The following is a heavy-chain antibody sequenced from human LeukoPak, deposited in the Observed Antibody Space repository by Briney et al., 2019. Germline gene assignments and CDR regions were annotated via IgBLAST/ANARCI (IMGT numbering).Heavy chain of an antibody. Sequence: SVKVSCKASGGTFSSYAISWVRQAPGQGLEWMGGIIPIFGTANYAQKFQGGVTITADESTSTAYMELSSLRSEDTAVYYCARGGIVVVPAATEYNWFDPWGQGTLVTVSS. J-gene: IGHJ5*02. CDR2: IIPIFGTA. D-gene: IGHD2-2*01. V-gene: IGHV1-69*13. CDR3: ARGGIVVVPAATEYNWFDP. CDR1: GGTFSSYA.